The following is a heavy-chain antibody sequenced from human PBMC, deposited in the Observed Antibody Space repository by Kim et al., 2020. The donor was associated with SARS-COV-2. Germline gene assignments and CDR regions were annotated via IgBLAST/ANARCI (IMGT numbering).Heavy chain of an antibody. CDR1: GFTFDDYA. D-gene: IGHD6-13*01. V-gene: IGHV3-9*01. J-gene: IGHJ4*02. CDR2: ISWNSGSI. CDR3: AKDPYSSSRRGWFDY. Sequence: GGSLRLSCAASGFTFDDYAMHWVRQAPGKGLEWVSGISWNSGSIGYADSVKGRFTISRDNAKNSLYLQMNSLRAEDTALYYCAKDPYSSSRRGWFDYWGQGTLVTVSS.